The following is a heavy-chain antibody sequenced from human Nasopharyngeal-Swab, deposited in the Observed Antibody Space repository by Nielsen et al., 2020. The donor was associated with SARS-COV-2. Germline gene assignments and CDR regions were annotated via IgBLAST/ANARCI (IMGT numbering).Heavy chain of an antibody. V-gene: IGHV1-18*04. CDR3: ARDLPDIVVVPAAIRNNWFDP. CDR1: GYTFTSYG. CDR2: ISAYNGNT. Sequence: ASVKVSCKASGYTFTSYGISWARQAPGQGLEWMGWISAYNGNTNYAQKLQGRVTMTTDTSTSTAYMELRSLRSDDTAVYYCARDLPDIVVVPAAIRNNWFDPWGQGTLVTVSS. D-gene: IGHD2-2*02. J-gene: IGHJ5*02.